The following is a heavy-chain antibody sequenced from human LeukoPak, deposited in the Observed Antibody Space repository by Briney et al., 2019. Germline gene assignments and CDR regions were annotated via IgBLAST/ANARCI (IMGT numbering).Heavy chain of an antibody. CDR2: ISSSSSYI. J-gene: IGHJ4*02. CDR1: GFTFSDYD. D-gene: IGHD4-17*01. Sequence: GGSLRLSCAASGFTFSDYDTSWIRQAPGKGLEWVSSISSSSSYIYYADSVKGRFTVSRDNVKTSLYLQMNSLRAEDTAVYYCARDRDSGDYEIPEELLIWGQGTLVTVSS. CDR3: ARDRDSGDYEIPEELLI. V-gene: IGHV3-11*06.